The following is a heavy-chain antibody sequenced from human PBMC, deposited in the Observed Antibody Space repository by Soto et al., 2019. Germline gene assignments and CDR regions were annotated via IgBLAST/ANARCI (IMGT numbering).Heavy chain of an antibody. D-gene: IGHD3-10*01. CDR1: GGSISSYY. V-gene: IGHV4-59*01. Sequence: PSDTLSLTCTVSGGSISSYYWSWIRQPPGKGLEWIGYIYYSGSTNYNPSLKSRVTISVDTSKNQFSLKLSSVTAADTAVYYCGRAAIGAHPFDDWGQGTLVTVSS. CDR2: IYYSGST. J-gene: IGHJ5*02. CDR3: GRAAIGAHPFDD.